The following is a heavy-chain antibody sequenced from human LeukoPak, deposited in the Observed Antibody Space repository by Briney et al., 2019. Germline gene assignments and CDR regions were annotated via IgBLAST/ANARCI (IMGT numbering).Heavy chain of an antibody. V-gene: IGHV4-61*02. J-gene: IGHJ4*02. Sequence: PSQTLCLTCTVSGGSISSGSYYWCWIRQPAGKGLEWIGRIYTSGSTNHNPSLKSRVTISVDTSKNQFSLKLSSVTAADTAVYYCVGTYDILTGYTPYFDYWGQGTLVTVSS. CDR3: VGTYDILTGYTPYFDY. CDR1: GGSISSGSYY. D-gene: IGHD3-9*01. CDR2: IYTSGST.